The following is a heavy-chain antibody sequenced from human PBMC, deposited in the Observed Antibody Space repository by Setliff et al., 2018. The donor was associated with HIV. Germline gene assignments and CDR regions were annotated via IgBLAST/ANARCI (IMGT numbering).Heavy chain of an antibody. Sequence: PGGSLRLSCAASGFTVSRFYMSWVRQAPGKGLEWVSVIHSDGSSYYADSVRGRFTISRDNYKNTLYLQMNSLRPEDTAVYYCARDLRWYDSSGSHDAFDIWGQGTMVTVSS. CDR3: ARDLRWYDSSGSHDAFDI. CDR2: IHSDGSS. D-gene: IGHD3-22*01. CDR1: GFTVSRFY. J-gene: IGHJ3*02. V-gene: IGHV3-53*01.